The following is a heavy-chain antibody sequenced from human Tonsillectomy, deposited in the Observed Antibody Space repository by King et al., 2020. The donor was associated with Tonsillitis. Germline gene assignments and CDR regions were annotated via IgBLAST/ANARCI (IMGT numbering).Heavy chain of an antibody. CDR1: GFTFDDYA. CDR2: ISWNSGSI. V-gene: IGHV3-9*01. CDR3: AKVIQRLLRFGESPGDLDL. Sequence: VQLVESGGGLVQPGRSLRLSCAASGFTFDDYAMHGVRPAPGTGLEWGSGISWNSGSIGYADSVKGRFTISRDNAKNSLYLQMTSLRAEDTALYYCAKVIQRLLRFGESPGDLDLWGRGTLVTVSS. D-gene: IGHD3-10*01. J-gene: IGHJ2*01.